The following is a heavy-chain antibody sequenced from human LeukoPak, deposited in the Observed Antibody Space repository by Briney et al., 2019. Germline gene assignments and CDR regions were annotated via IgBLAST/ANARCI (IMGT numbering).Heavy chain of an antibody. D-gene: IGHD6-19*01. V-gene: IGHV3-30*02. CDR3: AKDAAVAGYYFDY. J-gene: IGHJ4*02. CDR1: GFTFSSYG. Sequence: GGSLRLSCAASGFTFSSYGMHWVRQAPGKGLEWVAFIRYDGSNKYYADSVKGRFTISRDNSKNTLYLQMNSLRAEDTAVYYCAKDAAVAGYYFDYWGQGTLVTVSS. CDR2: IRYDGSNK.